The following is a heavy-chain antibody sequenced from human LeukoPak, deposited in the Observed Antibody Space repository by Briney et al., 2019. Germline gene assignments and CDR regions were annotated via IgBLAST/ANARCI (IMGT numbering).Heavy chain of an antibody. CDR2: ISSSGSTI. Sequence: GGSLRLSCAASGFTFSDYYMSWIRQAPGKGLEWVSYISSSGSTIYYADSVKGRFTISRDNAKNSLYLQMNSLRAEDTAVYYCARDLYCSSTSCYEREFDYWGQGTLVTVSS. D-gene: IGHD2-2*01. CDR1: GFTFSDYY. CDR3: ARDLYCSSTSCYEREFDY. J-gene: IGHJ4*02. V-gene: IGHV3-11*01.